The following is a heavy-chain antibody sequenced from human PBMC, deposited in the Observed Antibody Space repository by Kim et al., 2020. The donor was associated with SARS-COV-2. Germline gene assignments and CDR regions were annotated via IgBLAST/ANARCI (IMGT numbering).Heavy chain of an antibody. V-gene: IGHV3-23*01. Sequence: GGSLRLSCAASGFTFSSYAMNWVRQAPGKGLEWVSIVSGSGGNTYYADSVKGRLTISRDNSRNTLYLQINSLRAEDTAVYYCAKDGPRGCTSASCSSPDVWGQGTTVTVSS. CDR3: AKDGPRGCTSASCSSPDV. CDR2: VSGSGGNT. J-gene: IGHJ6*02. CDR1: GFTFSSYA. D-gene: IGHD2-2*01.